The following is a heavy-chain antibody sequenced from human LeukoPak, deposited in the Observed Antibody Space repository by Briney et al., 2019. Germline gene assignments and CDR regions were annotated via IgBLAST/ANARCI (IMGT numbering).Heavy chain of an antibody. CDR2: INKDGSAA. CDR3: AKWNYAFDS. Sequence: GGSLTLSCAASGLSFSTYSMSWGRQAPGKGLECVANINKDGSAAAYADTLKGRFTVSRENARGLLYLQMNSLRAADTAVYYCAKWNYAFDSWGQGTLVTVSS. CDR1: GLSFSTYS. V-gene: IGHV3-7*02. J-gene: IGHJ4*02. D-gene: IGHD3-16*01.